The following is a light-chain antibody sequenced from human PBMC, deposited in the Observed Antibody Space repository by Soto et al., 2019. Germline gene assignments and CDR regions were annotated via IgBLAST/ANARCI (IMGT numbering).Light chain of an antibody. Sequence: NFMLTQPHSVSESPGKTVTSSCTRSSGSIASNYVQWYQQRPGSAPTTVIYEDNQRPSGVPDRFSGSIDSSSNSASLTISGLKTEDEADYYCQSYDSSNRWVFGGGTKLTVL. J-gene: IGLJ3*02. CDR2: EDN. CDR3: QSYDSSNRWV. CDR1: SGSIASNY. V-gene: IGLV6-57*03.